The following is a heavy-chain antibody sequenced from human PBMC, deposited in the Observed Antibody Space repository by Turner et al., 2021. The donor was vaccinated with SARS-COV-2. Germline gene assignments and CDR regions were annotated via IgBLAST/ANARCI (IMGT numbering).Heavy chain of an antibody. CDR3: ARDYSSSSYLVSWFDP. Sequence: QVQLVESGGGVVQPGRSLRLSCAASGFTFSTYAMHWVRQAPGKGLEWVAVIWYDGSNKFYVDSVKGRFTISRDNSKNTLYPQMNSLRAEDTAVYYCARDYSSSSYLVSWFDPWGQGTLVTVSS. CDR1: GFTFSTYA. CDR2: IWYDGSNK. V-gene: IGHV3-33*01. D-gene: IGHD6-6*01. J-gene: IGHJ5*02.